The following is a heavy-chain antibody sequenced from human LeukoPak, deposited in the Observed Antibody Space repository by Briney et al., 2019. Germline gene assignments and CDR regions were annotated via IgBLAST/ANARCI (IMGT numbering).Heavy chain of an antibody. CDR2: VYYSGTT. J-gene: IGHJ6*03. D-gene: IGHD3-22*01. CDR3: ARPAGYYYDSSGALRSYYYMDV. Sequence: SETLSLTCTVSGGSLSNSYWSWIRQPPGKGLEWIGYVYYSGTTNYSPSLRSRVTISVDTSQNQFSLKLISVTAADTAVYYCARPAGYYYDSSGALRSYYYMDVWGKGTTVTVSS. CDR1: GGSLSNSY. V-gene: IGHV4-59*01.